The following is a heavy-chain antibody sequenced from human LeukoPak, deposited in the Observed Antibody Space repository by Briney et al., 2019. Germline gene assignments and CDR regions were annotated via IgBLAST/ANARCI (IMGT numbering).Heavy chain of an antibody. J-gene: IGHJ4*02. CDR3: AKQRDYSSSWYDPNLDY. D-gene: IGHD6-13*01. CDR1: GFTFISYG. CDR2: IWYDGSNK. V-gene: IGHV3-33*06. Sequence: GGSLRLSCAASGFTFISYGMHWVRQAPGKGLEWVAVIWYDGSNKYYAGSVKGRFTISRDNSKNTLYLQMNSLRAEDTAVYYCAKQRDYSSSWYDPNLDYWGQGTLVTVSS.